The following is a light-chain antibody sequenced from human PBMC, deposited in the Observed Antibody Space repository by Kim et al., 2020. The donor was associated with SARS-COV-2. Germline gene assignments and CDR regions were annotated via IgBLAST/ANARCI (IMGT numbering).Light chain of an antibody. V-gene: IGKV1-39*01. J-gene: IGKJ2*01. CDR3: QQSYSSLHT. CDR1: QNIRTY. CDR2: AAS. Sequence: DIQMTQSPSSLSASVGDRVTVTCRASQNIRTYLNWYQQKPGKAPNLLIYAASSLQTGVSSRFSGSGSGTDFTLTITSLQPEDFATYYCQQSYSSLHTFGQGTKLEI.